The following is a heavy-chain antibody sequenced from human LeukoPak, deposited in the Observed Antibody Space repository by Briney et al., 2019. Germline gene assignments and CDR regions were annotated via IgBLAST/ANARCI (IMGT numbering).Heavy chain of an antibody. CDR3: ARDRRSYYYGSGSYYPLHY. V-gene: IGHV3-30*01. J-gene: IGHJ4*02. Sequence: PGGSLRLSCAASGFTFSDYAMHWVRQAPGKGLEWVAIISDDGIKKYYADSKKGRFTISRDNSKNTLYLQVNGLRPEDTAVYYCARDRRSYYYGSGSYYPLHYWGQGTLVTVSS. CDR1: GFTFSDYA. CDR2: ISDDGIKK. D-gene: IGHD3-10*01.